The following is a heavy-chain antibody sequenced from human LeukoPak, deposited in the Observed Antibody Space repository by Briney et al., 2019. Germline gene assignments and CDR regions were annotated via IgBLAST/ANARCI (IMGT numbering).Heavy chain of an antibody. CDR2: IYYSGST. CDR3: ARVTIGSSSIFYYYYYMDV. Sequence: SETLSLTCTVSGGSISSSSYYWGWIRQPPGKGLEWIGSIYYSGSTNYNPSLKSRVTISVDTSKNQFSLKLSSVTAADTAVYYCARVTIGSSSIFYYYYYMDVWGKGTTVTVSS. D-gene: IGHD6-6*01. V-gene: IGHV4-39*07. CDR1: GGSISSSSYY. J-gene: IGHJ6*03.